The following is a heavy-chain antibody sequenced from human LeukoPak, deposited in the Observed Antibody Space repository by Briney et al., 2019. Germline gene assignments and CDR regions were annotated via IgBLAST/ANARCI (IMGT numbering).Heavy chain of an antibody. CDR3: ARAPSEIGGYYPEYFRH. CDR1: GFTFSTYW. J-gene: IGHJ1*01. CDR2: IKSDGST. V-gene: IGHV3-74*01. Sequence: GGSLRLSCAASGFTFSTYWMHCVRQAPGKARVWVSRIKSDGSTNYADSVKGRFTISRDNANNTLSLPMNSLRPEDTGVYYCARAPSEIGGYYPEYFRHWGQGTMVTVSS. D-gene: IGHD3-22*01.